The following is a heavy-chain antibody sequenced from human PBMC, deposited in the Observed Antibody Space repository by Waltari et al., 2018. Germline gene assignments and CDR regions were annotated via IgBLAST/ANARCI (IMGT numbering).Heavy chain of an antibody. D-gene: IGHD7-27*01. J-gene: IGHJ3*02. CDR1: GSIFSNYV. CDR3: AKDSGNWGYAFDI. Sequence: EVQLLESGGGLVQPGGFLRLSCAASGSIFSNYVMSWVRQAPGKGLEWVSAIASGGSTYYAASVKGRFTISRDNSKNTLYLQMNSLRAEDTAIYYCAKDSGNWGYAFDIWGQGTKVTVSS. V-gene: IGHV3-23*01. CDR2: IASGGST.